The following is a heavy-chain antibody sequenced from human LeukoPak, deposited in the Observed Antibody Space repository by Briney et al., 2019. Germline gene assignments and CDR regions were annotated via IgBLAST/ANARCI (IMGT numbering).Heavy chain of an antibody. D-gene: IGHD7-27*01. CDR1: GYSFTSYW. CDR2: IYPGDSDT. V-gene: IGHV5-51*01. CDR3: ARVNWDGASGDAFDI. Sequence: GESLKISCKGSGYSFTSYWIGWVRQMPGKGLEWMGIIYPGDSDTRYSPSFQGQVTISADKSISTAYLQRSSLKASDTAMYYCARVNWDGASGDAFDIWGQGTMVTVSS. J-gene: IGHJ3*02.